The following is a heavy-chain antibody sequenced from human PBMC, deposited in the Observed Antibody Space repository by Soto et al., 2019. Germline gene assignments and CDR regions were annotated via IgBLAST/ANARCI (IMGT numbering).Heavy chain of an antibody. D-gene: IGHD3-22*01. Sequence: QVQLVQSGAEVKKPGSSVKVSCKASGGTFSSYAISWVRQAPGQGLEWMGGIIPIFGTANYAQKFQGRVTITADKSTSTAYMELSSLRSEDTAVYYCARGRRITMIGAHAVGAFDIWGQGTMVTVSS. CDR3: ARGRRITMIGAHAVGAFDI. CDR2: IIPIFGTA. V-gene: IGHV1-69*06. J-gene: IGHJ3*02. CDR1: GGTFSSYA.